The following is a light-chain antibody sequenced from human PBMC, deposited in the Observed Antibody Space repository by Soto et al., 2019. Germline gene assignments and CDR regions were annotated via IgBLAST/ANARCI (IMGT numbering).Light chain of an antibody. V-gene: IGLV4-69*01. CDR3: QTWASGIRV. CDR2: VNSDGSH. Sequence: QAVVTQSPSASASLGASVKLTCTLTTEHSSSAIAWHQQQPEKGPRFLMNVNSDGSHIKGDRIPDRFSGSSSGTDRYLAISSLQSEDEADYYCQTWASGIRVFGGGTKLTVL. CDR1: TEHSSSA. J-gene: IGLJ3*02.